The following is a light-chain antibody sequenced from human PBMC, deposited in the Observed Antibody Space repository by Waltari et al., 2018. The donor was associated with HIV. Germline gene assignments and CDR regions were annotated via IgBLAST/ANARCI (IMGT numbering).Light chain of an antibody. CDR3: LQHNTYPRT. V-gene: IGKV1-17*01. Sequence: DTQMTQSPSSPSASVGDRVTITCRSTQDIRNDLGWYHQKPGKAPTRLIYAVSTLQSGVPSRFSGSGSGTEFTLTISSLQPEDFAAYYCLQHNTYPRTFGQGTKVEIK. J-gene: IGKJ1*01. CDR1: QDIRND. CDR2: AVS.